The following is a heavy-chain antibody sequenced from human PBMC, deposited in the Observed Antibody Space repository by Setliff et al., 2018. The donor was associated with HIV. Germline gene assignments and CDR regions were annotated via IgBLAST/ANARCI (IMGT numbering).Heavy chain of an antibody. Sequence: SETLSLTCAVYGGSFSEYYWAWIRQPPGKGLEWIGTIYYSGSTNYNPSLKSLVTISVDTSKNHFSLRLSSVTAADTAAYYCARDPGSSSFDYWGQGAPVTVSS. D-gene: IGHD6-19*01. J-gene: IGHJ4*02. CDR2: IYYSGST. CDR1: GGSFSEYY. CDR3: ARDPGSSSFDY. V-gene: IGHV4-34*11.